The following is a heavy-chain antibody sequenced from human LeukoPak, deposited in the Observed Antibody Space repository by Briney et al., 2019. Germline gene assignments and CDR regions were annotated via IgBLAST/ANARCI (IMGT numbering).Heavy chain of an antibody. CDR3: AKDSTYYYDSSGYYYFDY. D-gene: IGHD3-22*01. Sequence: GGSLRLSCAASGFTLSSYAMTWVRQAPGRGLEWVAVISYDGSNKYYADSVKGRFTISRDNSKNTLYLQMNSLRAEDTAVYYCAKDSTYYYDSSGYYYFDYWGQGTLVTVSS. CDR1: GFTLSSYA. V-gene: IGHV3-30*18. CDR2: ISYDGSNK. J-gene: IGHJ4*02.